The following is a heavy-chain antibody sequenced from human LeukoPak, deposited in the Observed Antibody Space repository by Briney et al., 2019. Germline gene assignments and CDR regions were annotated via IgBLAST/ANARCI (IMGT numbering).Heavy chain of an antibody. CDR3: ARDNYYDSSGYYLDY. CDR1: GFTVDHYA. CDR2: ITWNSDTI. D-gene: IGHD3-22*01. Sequence: GGSLRLSCAASGFTVDHYAMHWVRQAPGKGLEWISGITWNSDTIGYADSVKGRFTISRDNAKNSLYLQMNSLRAEDTAVYYCARDNYYDSSGYYLDYWGQGTLVTVSS. V-gene: IGHV3-9*01. J-gene: IGHJ4*02.